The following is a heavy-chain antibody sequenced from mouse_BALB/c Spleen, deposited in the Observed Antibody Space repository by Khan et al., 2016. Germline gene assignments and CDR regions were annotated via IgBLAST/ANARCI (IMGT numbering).Heavy chain of an antibody. CDR1: GYTFTNYG. CDR3: AEDYYGSNWFAY. V-gene: IGHV9-3*02. CDR2: INTNTGEP. Sequence: QIQLVQSGPELKKPGETVKISCKASGYTFTNYGMNWVKQAPGKGLKWMGWINTNTGEPTYAEEFKGRFAFSLETSASTAYLQINNLKNEDPATYFCAEDYYGSNWFAYWCQWTLVTVSA. J-gene: IGHJ3*01. D-gene: IGHD1-1*01.